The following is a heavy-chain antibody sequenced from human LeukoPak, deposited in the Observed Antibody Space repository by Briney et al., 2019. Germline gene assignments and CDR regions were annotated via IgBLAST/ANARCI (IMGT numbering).Heavy chain of an antibody. J-gene: IGHJ6*03. Sequence: ASVKVSCKASGYTFTYRYLHWVRQAPGQGLEWMGWINPNSGGTNYAQKFQGRVTTTRDTSISTAYMELSRLRSDDTAVYYCARVYGYSYGSHYYYYMDVWGKGTTVTVSS. CDR2: INPNSGGT. V-gene: IGHV1-2*02. CDR1: GYTFTYRY. D-gene: IGHD5-18*01. CDR3: ARVYGYSYGSHYYYYMDV.